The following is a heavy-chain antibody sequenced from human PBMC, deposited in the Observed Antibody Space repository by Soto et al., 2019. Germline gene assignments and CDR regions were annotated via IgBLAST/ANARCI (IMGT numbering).Heavy chain of an antibody. CDR2: INPNSGGT. Sequence: ASVKVSCKASGYIFTGYYMHWVRQAPGQGLGWMGWINPNSGGTNYTQKFQGWATMTRDTSISTAYMELSRLRSDDTAVYYCATSRISIAVAGETEYYFDYWGQGTLVTVSS. CDR3: ATSRISIAVAGETEYYFDY. D-gene: IGHD6-19*01. CDR1: GYIFTGYY. J-gene: IGHJ4*02. V-gene: IGHV1-2*04.